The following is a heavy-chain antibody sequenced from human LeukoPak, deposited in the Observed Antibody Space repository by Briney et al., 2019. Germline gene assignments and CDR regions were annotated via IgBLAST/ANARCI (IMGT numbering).Heavy chain of an antibody. CDR3: ARGRITITFGGVIAGGNAFDI. CDR2: IKQDGSEK. Sequence: PGGSLRLSCAASGFTFSSYWMSWVRQAPGKGLEWVANIKQDGSEKYYVDSVKGRFTISRDNAKNSLYLQMDSLRAEDTAVYYCARGRITITFGGVIAGGNAFDIWGQGTMVTVSS. V-gene: IGHV3-7*01. CDR1: GFTFSSYW. J-gene: IGHJ3*02. D-gene: IGHD3-16*02.